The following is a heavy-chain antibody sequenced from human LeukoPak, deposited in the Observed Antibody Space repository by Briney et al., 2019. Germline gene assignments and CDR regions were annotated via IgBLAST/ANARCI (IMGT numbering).Heavy chain of an antibody. D-gene: IGHD4-11*01. CDR2: ISSSSNYI. Sequence: GGSLRLSCAASGFTFSSFGMNWVRQAPGKGLEWVSCISSSSNYIYYADSVKGRFTISRENAKNSLYLQMNSLRAEETAVYYCARELLTYSNHKLGHYMDVWGKGTTVTVSS. CDR1: GFTFSSFG. V-gene: IGHV3-21*01. CDR3: ARELLTYSNHKLGHYMDV. J-gene: IGHJ6*03.